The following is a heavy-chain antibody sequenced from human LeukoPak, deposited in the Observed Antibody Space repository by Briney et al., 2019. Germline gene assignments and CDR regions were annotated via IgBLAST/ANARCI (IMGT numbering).Heavy chain of an antibody. CDR1: GGSFSGYY. Sequence: SETLSLTCAVYGGSFSGYYWSWIRRPPGKGLEWIGEINHSGSTNYNPSLKSRVTISVDTSKNQFSLKLSSVTAADTAVYYCARGLINSKLGSWGQGTLVTVSS. CDR2: INHSGST. D-gene: IGHD1-20*01. CDR3: ARGLINSKLGS. V-gene: IGHV4-34*01. J-gene: IGHJ4*02.